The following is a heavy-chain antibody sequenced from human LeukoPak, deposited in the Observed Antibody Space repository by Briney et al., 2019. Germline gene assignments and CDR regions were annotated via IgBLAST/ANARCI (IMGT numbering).Heavy chain of an antibody. CDR2: IYNVENGAKT. CDR1: GFTVSANY. CDR3: AREFGYCSSTSCPLGF. J-gene: IGHJ4*02. D-gene: IGHD2-2*03. Sequence: GGSLRLSCAASGFTVSANYMGWVCQAPGKGLEWVSLIYNVENGAKTFYADSVKGRFTISRDNSKNTLFLQMNSLRAEDTALYYCAREFGYCSSTSCPLGFWGQGTPVTVSS. V-gene: IGHV3-53*01.